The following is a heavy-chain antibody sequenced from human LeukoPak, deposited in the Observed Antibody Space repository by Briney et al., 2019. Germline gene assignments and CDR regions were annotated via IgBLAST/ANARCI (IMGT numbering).Heavy chain of an antibody. Sequence: SETLSLTCTVSGGSISSGGYYWSWIRQHPGKGLEWIGYIYYSGSTYYNPSLKSRVTISVDTSKNQFSLKLSSVTAADTAVYYCARSITGTTAEFGIWGQGTMVTVSS. J-gene: IGHJ3*02. CDR3: ARSITGTTAEFGI. V-gene: IGHV4-31*03. D-gene: IGHD1-7*01. CDR2: IYYSGST. CDR1: GGSISSGGYY.